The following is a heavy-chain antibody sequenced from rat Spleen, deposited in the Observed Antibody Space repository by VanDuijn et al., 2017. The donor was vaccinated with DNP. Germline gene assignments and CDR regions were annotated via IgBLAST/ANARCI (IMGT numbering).Heavy chain of an antibody. Sequence: EVQLVESGGDLVQPGRSLRLSCVASGFSFRDYDMAWVRQAPTKGLGWVACMSPTTRSSYYRDSVRGRFTVSRDDSTNTLYLQMDSLRSEDTATYYCTRGGTYYFDYWGQGVMVTVSS. CDR1: GFSFRDYD. D-gene: IGHD1-11*01. CDR2: MSPTTRSS. CDR3: TRGGTYYFDY. V-gene: IGHV5-27*01. J-gene: IGHJ2*01.